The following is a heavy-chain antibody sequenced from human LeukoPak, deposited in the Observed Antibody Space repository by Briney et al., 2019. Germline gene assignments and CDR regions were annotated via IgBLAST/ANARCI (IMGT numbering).Heavy chain of an antibody. CDR1: GDTLTELS. CDR2: FDPEDGET. D-gene: IGHD3-9*01. J-gene: IGHJ4*02. V-gene: IGHV1-24*01. CDR3: ATELRYFDWSFFDY. Sequence: GASVKVSCKVSGDTLTELSMHWVRQAPGKGLEWMGGFDPEDGETIYAQKFQGRVTMTEDTSTDTAYMELSSLRSEDTAVYYCATELRYFDWSFFDYWGQGTLVTVSS.